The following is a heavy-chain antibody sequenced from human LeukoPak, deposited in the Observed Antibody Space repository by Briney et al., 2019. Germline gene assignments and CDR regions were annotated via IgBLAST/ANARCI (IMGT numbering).Heavy chain of an antibody. CDR2: IYPGDSDT. CDR1: GYSFTSYW. V-gene: IGHV5-51*01. D-gene: IGHD3-10*01. CDR3: ARRGVTGEFTPLDEYFQH. Sequence: GESLTISCKGSGYSFTSYWIGWVRQMPGKGLEWMGIIYPGDSDTRYSPSFQGQVTISADKSISTAYLQWSSLKASDTAMYYCARRGVTGEFTPLDEYFQHWGQGTLVTVSS. J-gene: IGHJ1*01.